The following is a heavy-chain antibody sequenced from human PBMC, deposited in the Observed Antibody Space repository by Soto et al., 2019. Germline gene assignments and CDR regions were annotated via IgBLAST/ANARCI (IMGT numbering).Heavy chain of an antibody. Sequence: GGSLRLSCIASGFIFSDYTVTWFRQAPGKGLEWVGFIRRKAYGVTTEYAASVRGRFTISRDDSKSVAYLQMNSLKTEDTGVYYCTTSPVAYGFDVWGQGTTVTVSS. V-gene: IGHV3-49*03. CDR1: GFIFSDYT. CDR2: IRRKAYGVTT. J-gene: IGHJ6*02. CDR3: TTSPVAYGFDV. D-gene: IGHD5-12*01.